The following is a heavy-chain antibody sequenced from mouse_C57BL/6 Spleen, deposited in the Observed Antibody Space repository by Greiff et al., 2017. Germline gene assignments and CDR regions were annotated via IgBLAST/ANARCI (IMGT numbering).Heavy chain of an antibody. CDR3: ARDRTLAF. CDR2: IPYDGSN. Sequence: EVKLIESGPGLVKPSQSLSLTCSVTGYSITSGYYWNWIRQFPGNNLEWMGYIPYDGSNNYNPSLKNKISITLDTSKNQFFLKLNSVTTEDTATYYCARDRTLAFWGKGTLVTVSA. CDR1: GYSITSGYY. V-gene: IGHV3-6*01. J-gene: IGHJ3*01.